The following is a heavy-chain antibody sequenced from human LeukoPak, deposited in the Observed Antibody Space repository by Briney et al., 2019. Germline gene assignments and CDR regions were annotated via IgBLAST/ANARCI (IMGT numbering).Heavy chain of an antibody. J-gene: IGHJ6*02. CDR2: LGRTGEYK. V-gene: IGHV3-23*01. D-gene: IGHD2-21*01. CDR1: GFTYTDYS. Sequence: GGSLRLSCSASGFTYTDYSMSWVRQVPGKGLEWVSGLGRTGEYKYYAGSVKGRFTISRDNSNDMVFLQMNSLRAEDTAIYYCVKDRPCGTCKPMDAWGQGTTV. CDR3: VKDRPCGTCKPMDA.